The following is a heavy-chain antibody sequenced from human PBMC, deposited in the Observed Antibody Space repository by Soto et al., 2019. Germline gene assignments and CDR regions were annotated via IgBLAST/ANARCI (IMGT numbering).Heavy chain of an antibody. CDR3: TTVTPAEYGMDV. D-gene: IGHD4-17*01. CDR2: INPNSGGT. CDR1: GYTFTGYY. J-gene: IGHJ6*02. Sequence: ASVEVSCKASGYTFTGYYMHWVRQAPGQGLEWMGWINPNSGGTNYAQKFQGWVTMTRDTSISTAYMDPVDTATYYCARGWMTTVTPAEYGMDVWGQGTTVTVSS. V-gene: IGHV1-2*04.